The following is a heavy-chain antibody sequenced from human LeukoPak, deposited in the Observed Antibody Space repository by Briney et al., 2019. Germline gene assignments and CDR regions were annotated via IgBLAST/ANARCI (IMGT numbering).Heavy chain of an antibody. Sequence: SETLSLTCTVSGGSISSGGYYWSWIRQPPGKGLEWIGEINHSGSTNYNPSLKSRVTISVDTSKNQFSLKLSSVTAADTAVYYCARGNYYDSSGYLTYFDYWGQGTLVTVSS. J-gene: IGHJ4*02. CDR3: ARGNYYDSSGYLTYFDY. CDR2: INHSGST. V-gene: IGHV4-39*07. D-gene: IGHD3-22*01. CDR1: GGSISSGGYY.